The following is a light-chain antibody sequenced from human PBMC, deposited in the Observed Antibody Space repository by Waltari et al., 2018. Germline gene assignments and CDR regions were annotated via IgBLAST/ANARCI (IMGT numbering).Light chain of an antibody. CDR2: DVT. J-gene: IGLJ1*01. CDR1: SRDIGGYNY. CDR3: SSYSTTNTIV. Sequence: QSALTQPASVSGSPGQSLTISCTGPSRDIGGYNYVPWYQQRPVPAPQLMIFDVTNRPSGVSNRFSGSKSGNTASLTISGLRADDEAHYYCSSYSTTNTIVFGTGTKVTVL. V-gene: IGLV2-14*01.